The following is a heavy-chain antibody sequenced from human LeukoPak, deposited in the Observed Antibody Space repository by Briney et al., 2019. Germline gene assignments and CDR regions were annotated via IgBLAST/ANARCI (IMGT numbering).Heavy chain of an antibody. D-gene: IGHD4-23*01. Sequence: GGSLRLSREVSGFIFSNSWMHWVRQTPGKGLVWVSRMYGDMSDISYADSVKGRFTISRDNAKNTVYLQMNSLRGEDTAVYYCARDLGLRGSKWGQGTLVTVSS. V-gene: IGHV3-74*01. CDR3: ARDLGLRGSK. CDR1: GFIFSNSW. CDR2: MYGDMSDI. J-gene: IGHJ4*02.